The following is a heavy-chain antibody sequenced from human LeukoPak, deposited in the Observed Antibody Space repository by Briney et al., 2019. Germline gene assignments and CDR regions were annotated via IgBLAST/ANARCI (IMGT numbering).Heavy chain of an antibody. V-gene: IGHV1-8*01. CDR2: MNPNSGNT. Sequence: GSSVTVSFKASGYTFTSYDINWVRQATGQGLEWMGWMNPNSGNTGYAHKFQGRVTMTRNTSISTAYMELSSLRSEDTAVYSCARGGRGLWVPKGEDYWGQGTLVTVSS. D-gene: IGHD3-16*01. CDR3: ARGGRGLWVPKGEDY. J-gene: IGHJ4*02. CDR1: GYTFTSYD.